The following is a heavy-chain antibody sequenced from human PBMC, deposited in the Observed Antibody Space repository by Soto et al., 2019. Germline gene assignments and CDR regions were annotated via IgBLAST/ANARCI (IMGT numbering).Heavy chain of an antibody. CDR3: AKVLWNGRAKLLDY. J-gene: IGHJ4*02. CDR1: GFTFSSYA. V-gene: IGHV3-23*01. D-gene: IGHD2-21*01. Sequence: EVQLLESGGGLVQPGGSLRLSCAASGFTFSSYAMSWVRQAPGKGLEWVSAISGSGGSTYYADSVKGRFTISRDNSKNTLYLQMNSLRAEDTAVHYCAKVLWNGRAKLLDYWGQGTLVTVSS. CDR2: ISGSGGST.